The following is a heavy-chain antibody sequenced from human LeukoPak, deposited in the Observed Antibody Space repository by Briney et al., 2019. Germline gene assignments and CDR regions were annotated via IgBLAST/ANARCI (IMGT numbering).Heavy chain of an antibody. V-gene: IGHV3-53*04. CDR3: ARESQQLNDAFDI. Sequence: GGSLRLSCAASGFTFSSSAMSWVRQAPGKGLEWVSVIYSGGSTYYADSVKGRFTISRHNSKNTLYLQMNSLRAEDTAVYYCARESQQLNDAFDISGQGTMVTVSS. CDR2: IYSGGST. J-gene: IGHJ3*02. D-gene: IGHD6-13*01. CDR1: GFTFSSSA.